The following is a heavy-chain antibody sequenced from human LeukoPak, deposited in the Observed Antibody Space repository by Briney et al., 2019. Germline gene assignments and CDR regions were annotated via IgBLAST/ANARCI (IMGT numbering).Heavy chain of an antibody. CDR3: AKWHYDFWSDYYTGVDY. Sequence: GGSLRLSCAASGFAFSSYAMYWVRQAPGKGLEWVSGISGSGVNTYYADSVKGRFTISRDNSKNTLYLQMTSLRAEDTAVYYCAKWHYDFWSDYYTGVDYWGQGTLVTVSS. CDR1: GFAFSSYA. D-gene: IGHD3-3*01. CDR2: ISGSGVNT. J-gene: IGHJ4*02. V-gene: IGHV3-23*01.